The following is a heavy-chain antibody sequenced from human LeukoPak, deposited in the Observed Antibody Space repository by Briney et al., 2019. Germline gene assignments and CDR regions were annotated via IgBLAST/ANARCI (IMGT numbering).Heavy chain of an antibody. J-gene: IGHJ4*02. Sequence: GGSLRLSCAASGFTFSNYYTHWVRQAPGKGQEWVSYIGSSGSPIYYADSVKGRFTISRDNAKNSLYLQMNSLRAEDTAVYYCARGRSGYYYDYWGQGTLVTVSS. V-gene: IGHV3-48*01. CDR3: ARGRSGYYYDY. CDR1: GFTFSNYY. CDR2: IGSSGSPI. D-gene: IGHD3-22*01.